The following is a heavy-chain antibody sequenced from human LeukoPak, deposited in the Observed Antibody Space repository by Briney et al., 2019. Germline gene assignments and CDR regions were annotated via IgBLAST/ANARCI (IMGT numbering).Heavy chain of an antibody. CDR2: INAGNGNT. Sequence: ASVKVSCKASGYTFSNYVISWVRQAPGQRLEWMGWINAGNGNTKYSQKFQGRVTITRDTSASTAYMELSSLRSEDTAVYYCARADDPYFPPDYWGQGTLVTVSS. CDR3: ARADDPYFPPDY. J-gene: IGHJ4*02. CDR1: GYTFSNYV. D-gene: IGHD3-9*01. V-gene: IGHV1-3*01.